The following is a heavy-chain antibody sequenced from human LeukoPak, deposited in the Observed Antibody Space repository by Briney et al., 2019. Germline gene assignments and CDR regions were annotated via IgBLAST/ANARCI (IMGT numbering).Heavy chain of an antibody. J-gene: IGHJ3*02. CDR3: ARGYCSGGSCYFRDAFDI. CDR2: INPNSGGT. CDR1: GYTFTGYY. Sequence: ASVKVSCKASGYTFTGYYMHWVRQAPGQGLEWMGWINPNSGGTNYAQKFQGRVTMTRDTSISTAYMELSRLRSDDRAVYYCARGYCSGGSCYFRDAFDIWGQGTMVTVSS. V-gene: IGHV1-2*02. D-gene: IGHD2-15*01.